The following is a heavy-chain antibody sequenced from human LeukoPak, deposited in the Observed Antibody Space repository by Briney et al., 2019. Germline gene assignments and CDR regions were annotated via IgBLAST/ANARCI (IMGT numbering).Heavy chain of an antibody. CDR3: ARLLVPGWFDP. CDR2: IYYSGST. V-gene: IGHV4-59*05. D-gene: IGHD2-2*01. CDR1: GGSISSYY. Sequence: SETLSLTCTVSGGSISSYYWSWIRQPPGKGLEWIGSIYYSGSTYYNPSLKSRVTISVDTSKNQFSLKLSSVAAADTAVYYCARLLVPGWFDPWGQGTLVTVSS. J-gene: IGHJ5*02.